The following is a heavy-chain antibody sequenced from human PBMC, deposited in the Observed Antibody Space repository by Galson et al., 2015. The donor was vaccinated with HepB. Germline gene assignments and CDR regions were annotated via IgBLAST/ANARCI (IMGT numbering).Heavy chain of an antibody. CDR2: IKQDGSEK. D-gene: IGHD6-13*01. Sequence: SLRLSCAASGFTFSSYWMSWVRQAPGKGLEWVANIKQDGSEKYYVDSVKGRFTISRDNAKNSLYLQMNSLRAEDTAVYYCTRHLLYSSSWYVTKSYYYYGMDVWGQGTTVTVSS. J-gene: IGHJ6*02. CDR1: GFTFSSYW. V-gene: IGHV3-7*03. CDR3: TRHLLYSSSWYVTKSYYYYGMDV.